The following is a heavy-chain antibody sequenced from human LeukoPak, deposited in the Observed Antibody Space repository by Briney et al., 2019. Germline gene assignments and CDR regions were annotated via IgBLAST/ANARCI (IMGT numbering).Heavy chain of an antibody. CDR3: ARRDYGGNLAFDY. Sequence: ASVKVSCKTSGYTFTDYYMHWVRQAPGQGLEWMGWINPDSGGTNYAQKFQGRVTMTRDTSISTAYMELSRLRCDDTAVYYCARRDYGGNLAFDYWGQGTLVTVSS. J-gene: IGHJ4*02. CDR2: INPDSGGT. CDR1: GYTFTDYY. V-gene: IGHV1-2*02. D-gene: IGHD4-23*01.